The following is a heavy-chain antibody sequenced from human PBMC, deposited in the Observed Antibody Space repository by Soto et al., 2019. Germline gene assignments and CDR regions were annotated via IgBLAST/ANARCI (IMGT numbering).Heavy chain of an antibody. CDR2: NRSKAYGGTT. CDR3: TRDLTYYDILTGYYSYGMDV. J-gene: IGHJ6*02. V-gene: IGHV3-49*03. D-gene: IGHD3-9*01. Sequence: PGGSLRLSCTASGFTFGDYAMSWCRQAPGKGLEWVGFNRSKAYGGTTEYAASVKGRFTISRDDSKSIAYLQMNSLKTEDTAVYYCTRDLTYYDILTGYYSYGMDVWGQGTTVTVSS. CDR1: GFTFGDYA.